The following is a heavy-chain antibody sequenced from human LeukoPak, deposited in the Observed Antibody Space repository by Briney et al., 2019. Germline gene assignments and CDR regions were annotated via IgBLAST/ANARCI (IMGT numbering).Heavy chain of an antibody. J-gene: IGHJ4*02. Sequence: SSETLSLTCAVYGGSFSGYYWSWIRQPPGKGLEWIGEIYYSGSTNYNPSLKRRVTMSLDTSKNQFSLKLRSVTAADTAVYYCARVTGYMVEDYFDYWGQGTLVTVSS. V-gene: IGHV4-59*01. CDR3: ARVTGYMVEDYFDY. CDR2: IYYSGST. CDR1: GGSFSGYY. D-gene: IGHD6-13*01.